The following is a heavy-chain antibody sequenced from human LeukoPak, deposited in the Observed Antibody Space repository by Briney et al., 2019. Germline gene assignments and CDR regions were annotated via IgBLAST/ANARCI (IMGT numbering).Heavy chain of an antibody. CDR1: GGTFSSYA. CDR2: IIPIFGTA. D-gene: IGHD6-6*01. CDR3: PIDRAPRPTFGSSPYYYYYYMDV. Sequence: ATVKVSCKASGGTFSSYAISWVRQAPGQGLDWMGGIIPIFGTANYAQKFQGRVTITTDESTRTAYMELRSPRSEDTAVYYCPIDRAPRPTFGSSPYYYYYYMDVSHNGTTVTAFS. V-gene: IGHV1-69*05. J-gene: IGHJ6*03.